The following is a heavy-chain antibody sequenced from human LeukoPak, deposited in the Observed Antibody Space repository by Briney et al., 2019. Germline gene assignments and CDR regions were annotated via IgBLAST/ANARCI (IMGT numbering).Heavy chain of an antibody. CDR2: INLNSGVT. V-gene: IGHV1-2*06. CDR1: GNTFTGYY. J-gene: IGHJ4*02. Sequence: GASVKVSCKASGNTFTGYYMRWVRQAPRQGLEWMGRINLNSGVTYSPPELEGRVTMTRDTSISTAYMELNRLRSDDTAMYYCARDYYGSGSPLDHWGQGTLVTVSS. CDR3: ARDYYGSGSPLDH. D-gene: IGHD3-10*01.